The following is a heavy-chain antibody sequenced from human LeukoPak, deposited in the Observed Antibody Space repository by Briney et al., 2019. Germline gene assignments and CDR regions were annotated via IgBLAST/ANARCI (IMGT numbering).Heavy chain of an antibody. CDR1: GFIFSDHY. CDR2: ISSSSSYI. V-gene: IGHV3-21*01. J-gene: IGHJ6*02. D-gene: IGHD3-9*01. CDR3: ASSHSGRYFDPYYYGMDV. Sequence: GGSLRLSCAASGFIFSDHYMDWVRQAPGKGLEWVSSISSSSSYIYYADSVKGRFTISRDNARNSLYLQMNSLRAEDTAVYYCASSHSGRYFDPYYYGMDVWGQGTTVTVSS.